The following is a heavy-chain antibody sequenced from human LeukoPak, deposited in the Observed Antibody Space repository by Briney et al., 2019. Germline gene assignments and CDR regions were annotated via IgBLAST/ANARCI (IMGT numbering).Heavy chain of an antibody. CDR1: GFTFSSYS. CDR3: ARDQSVGSSGLDAFDI. D-gene: IGHD3-22*01. V-gene: IGHV3-21*01. J-gene: IGHJ3*02. CDR2: ISSSSSYI. Sequence: KSGGSLRLSCAASGFTFSSYSMNWVRQAPGKGLEWVSSISSSSSYIYYADSVKGRFTISRDNAKNSLYLQMNSLRAEDTAVYYCARDQSVGSSGLDAFDIWGQGTMVTVSS.